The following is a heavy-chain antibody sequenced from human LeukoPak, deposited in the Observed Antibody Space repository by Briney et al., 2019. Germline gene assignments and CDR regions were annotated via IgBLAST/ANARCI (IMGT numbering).Heavy chain of an antibody. CDR1: GFTFSSHA. CDR2: ISDSGVST. J-gene: IGHJ4*02. V-gene: IGHV3-23*01. Sequence: PTGGSLRLSCAASGFTFSSHAMSWVRQAAGKGLEWVSTISDSGVSTYYADSVKGRFTVSRDNSKNTLYMQMNSLRAGDTAVYYCAKGLSSSGFRIDYWGQGTLVTVSS. D-gene: IGHD6-19*01. CDR3: AKGLSSSGFRIDY.